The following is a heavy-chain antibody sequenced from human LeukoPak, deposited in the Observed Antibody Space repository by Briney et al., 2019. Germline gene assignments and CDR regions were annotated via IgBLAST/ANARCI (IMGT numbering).Heavy chain of an antibody. CDR1: GASISSSY. CDR3: ARDAYYDSSGYFNDTFDI. J-gene: IGHJ3*02. Sequence: PSETLSLTCTVSGASISSSYWSWILQPPGKGPEWIGHISDSGDTAYNLSPMSRITISVDTPNKQFSLRLRSVTAADMALYYCARDAYYDSSGYFNDTFDIWGQGTMVTVSS. V-gene: IGHV4-59*01. D-gene: IGHD3-22*01. CDR2: ISDSGDT.